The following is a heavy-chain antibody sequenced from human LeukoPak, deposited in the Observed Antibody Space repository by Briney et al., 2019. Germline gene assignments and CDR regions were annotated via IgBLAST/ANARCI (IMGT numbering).Heavy chain of an antibody. CDR1: RFIFRTYA. Sequence: GGSLTLACPASRFIFRTYAMAWVRPAAAKGREWVSSASDSGGDAYYADSVKGRFTISRDNAKNTLFLQMNSLRAEDTAAYYCVKRPSESCANGGCYFDSWGQGALVTVSS. CDR3: VKRPSESCANGGCYFDS. CDR2: ASDSGGDA. D-gene: IGHD2-8*01. V-gene: IGHV3-23*01. J-gene: IGHJ4*02.